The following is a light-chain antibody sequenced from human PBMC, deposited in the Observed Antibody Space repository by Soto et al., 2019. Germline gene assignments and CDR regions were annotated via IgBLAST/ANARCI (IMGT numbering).Light chain of an antibody. V-gene: IGKV1-5*01. CDR1: KSISSS. CDR2: DAS. Sequence: DIQMTQSPSTLSASVGDRVTITCRASKSISSSLAWYQQKPGKAPKLLIYDASSLESGVPPRFSGSGSGTEFTLTISSLQPDDFATYYCQQYGSYPLTFGGGAKVEIK. CDR3: QQYGSYPLT. J-gene: IGKJ4*01.